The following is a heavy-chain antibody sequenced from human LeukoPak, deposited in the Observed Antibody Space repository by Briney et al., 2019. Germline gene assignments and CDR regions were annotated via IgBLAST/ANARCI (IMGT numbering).Heavy chain of an antibody. CDR2: IIPIFGTA. J-gene: IGHJ4*02. Sequence: ASVKVSCKASGGTFSSYAISWVRQAPGQGLEWMGGIIPIFGTANYAQKLQGRVTMTTDTSTSTAYMELRSLRSDDTAVYYCARVGSSSWYYFDYWGQGTLVTVSS. V-gene: IGHV1-69*05. CDR3: ARVGSSSWYYFDY. D-gene: IGHD6-13*01. CDR1: GGTFSSYA.